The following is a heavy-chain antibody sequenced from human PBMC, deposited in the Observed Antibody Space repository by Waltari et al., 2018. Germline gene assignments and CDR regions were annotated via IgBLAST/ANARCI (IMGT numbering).Heavy chain of an antibody. CDR2: IRYDGSNK. D-gene: IGHD3-22*01. V-gene: IGHV3-30*02. CDR3: AKDPGGWSYYYDSSGYPDY. CDR1: GFTSSSYG. Sequence: QVQLVESGGGVVQPGGSLRLSCAASGFTSSSYGMHWVRKAPGQGREWVAFIRYDGSNKYYADSVKGRFTISRDNSKNTLYLQMNSLRAEDTAVYYCAKDPGGWSYYYDSSGYPDYWGQGTLVTVSS. J-gene: IGHJ4*02.